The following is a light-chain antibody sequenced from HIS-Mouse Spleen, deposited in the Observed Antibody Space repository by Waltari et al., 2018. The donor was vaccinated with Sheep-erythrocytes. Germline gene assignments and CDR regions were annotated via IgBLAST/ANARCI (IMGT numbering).Light chain of an antibody. CDR1: SSHVGGYNY. V-gene: IGLV2-11*01. CDR2: DVS. Sequence: QSALTQPRSVSGSPGQSVTISCPGTSSHVGGYNYVSWYQQHPGKAPKLMIYDVSKQPSGVPDRFSGSKSGNTASLTISGLQAEDEADYYCCSYAGSYNHVFATGTKVTVL. CDR3: CSYAGSYNHV. J-gene: IGLJ1*01.